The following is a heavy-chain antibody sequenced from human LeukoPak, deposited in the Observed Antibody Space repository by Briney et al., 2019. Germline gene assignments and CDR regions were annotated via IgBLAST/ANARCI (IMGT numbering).Heavy chain of an antibody. CDR3: AKDETGYSSSWYSGLFFDY. CDR1: GFSFTGYA. V-gene: IGHV3-23*01. D-gene: IGHD6-13*01. Sequence: GGSLRLSCAASGFSFTGYAMSWVRQAPGKGLEWVSVVSGSGATAFYADSVKGRFTISRDNSKNTLYLQMNSLRAEDTAVYYCAKDETGYSSSWYSGLFFDYWGQGTLVTVSS. J-gene: IGHJ4*02. CDR2: VSGSGATA.